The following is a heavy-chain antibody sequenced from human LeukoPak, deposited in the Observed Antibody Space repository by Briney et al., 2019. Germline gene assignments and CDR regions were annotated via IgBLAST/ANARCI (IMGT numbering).Heavy chain of an antibody. D-gene: IGHD1-1*01. CDR3: AASSQLGSYNWFDP. J-gene: IGHJ5*02. V-gene: IGHV4-34*01. CDR2: IDQSRST. CDR1: GASFSDRY. Sequence: SETLSLTCAVYGASFSDRYWTWIRQPPGKGLEWIGEIDQSRSTKCNPSLKGRVTISLDTSKNQFSVDLTSVTAADTAIYYCAASSQLGSYNWFDPWGQGTPVTVSS.